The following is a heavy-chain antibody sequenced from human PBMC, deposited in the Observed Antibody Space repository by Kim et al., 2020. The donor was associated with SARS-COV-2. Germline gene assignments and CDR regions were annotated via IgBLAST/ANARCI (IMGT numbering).Heavy chain of an antibody. V-gene: IGHV5-10-1*01. J-gene: IGHJ6*02. CDR2: IDPSDSYT. CDR3: AITHQSGWGGNYGMDV. CDR1: GYSFTSYW. D-gene: IGHD6-19*01. Sequence: GESLKISCKGSGYSFTSYWISWVRQMPGKGLEWMGRIDPSDSYTNYSPSFQGHVTISADKSISTAYLQWSSLKASDTAMYYCAITHQSGWGGNYGMDVWGQGTTVTVSS.